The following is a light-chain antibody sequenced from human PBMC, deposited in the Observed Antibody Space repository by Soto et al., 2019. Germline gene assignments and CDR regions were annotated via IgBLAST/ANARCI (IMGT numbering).Light chain of an antibody. Sequence: EIVLTQSPGTLSLSPGERATLSCRASQSVSSNYLAWYRQKPGQAPRLRIYGASNRATGIPDRFSGSGSGTDFTLTISRLEPEDFAVYYCQQYSSSPGYTFGQGTKLEIK. CDR1: QSVSSNY. V-gene: IGKV3-20*01. CDR3: QQYSSSPGYT. CDR2: GAS. J-gene: IGKJ2*01.